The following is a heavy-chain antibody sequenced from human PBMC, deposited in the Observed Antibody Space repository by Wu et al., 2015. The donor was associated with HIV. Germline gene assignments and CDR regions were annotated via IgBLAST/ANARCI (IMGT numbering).Heavy chain of an antibody. V-gene: IGHV1-69*01. CDR3: LFYCAREGDRVAVKLXYWLFXY. J-gene: IGHJ4*02. CDR2: FISIFKTT. D-gene: IGHD2-21*01. Sequence: QVQLVQSGAEVKKPGASVKVSCKASGYTFTGYYMHWVRQAPGQGLEWMGGFISIFKTTNYARKFQGRLNHYRGRVLNHKAYMEAEGGLKKNLRKHGLLFYCAREGDRVAVKLXYWLFXYWGPGNPGHRLL. CDR1: GYTFTGYY.